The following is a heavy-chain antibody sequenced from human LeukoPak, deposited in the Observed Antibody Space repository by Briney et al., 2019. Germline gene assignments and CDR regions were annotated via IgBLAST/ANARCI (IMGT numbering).Heavy chain of an antibody. CDR3: ARKYCSSTSCLFDY. V-gene: IGHV3-23*01. D-gene: IGHD2-2*01. Sequence: GGSLRLSCAASGFTFSSYAMSWVRQAPGKGLEWVSAISGSGGSTYYADSVKGRFTISRDNAGNSLYLQMNSLRAEDTAVYYCARKYCSSTSCLFDYWGQGTLVTVSS. J-gene: IGHJ4*02. CDR2: ISGSGGST. CDR1: GFTFSSYA.